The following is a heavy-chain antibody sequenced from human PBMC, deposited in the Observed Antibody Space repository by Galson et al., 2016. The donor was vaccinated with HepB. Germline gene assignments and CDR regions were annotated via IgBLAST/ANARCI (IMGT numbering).Heavy chain of an antibody. CDR1: GSSFTSYY. CDR2: IDPGDSYT. V-gene: IGHV5-10-1*01. J-gene: IGHJ4*02. CDR3: ARRTGFGARFDY. Sequence: QSGAEVKKPGESLRISCKGSGSSFTSYYITWVRQMPGKGLEWMGTIDPGDSYTNYSPSFQGHVTISADKSISTAYLQWTSLKASDTAMYYCARRTGFGARFDYWGQGTLVTVSS. D-gene: IGHD3-10*01.